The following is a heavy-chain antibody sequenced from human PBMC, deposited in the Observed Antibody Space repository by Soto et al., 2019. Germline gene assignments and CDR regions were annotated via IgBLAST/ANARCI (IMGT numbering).Heavy chain of an antibody. J-gene: IGHJ4*02. CDR1: GFTFSSYS. CDR3: ARDSYPRSPRFADYIWGSYQALDY. CDR2: ISSSSSYI. V-gene: IGHV3-21*01. Sequence: GGSLRLSCAASGFTFSSYSMNWVRQAPGKGLEWVSSISSSSSYIYYADSVKGRFTISRNNAKNSLYLQMKSLRAEDTAVYYCARDSYPRSPRFADYIWGSYQALDYWGQGTLVTVSS. D-gene: IGHD3-16*02.